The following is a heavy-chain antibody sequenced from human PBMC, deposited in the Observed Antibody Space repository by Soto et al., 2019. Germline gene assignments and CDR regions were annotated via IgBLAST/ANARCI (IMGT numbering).Heavy chain of an antibody. J-gene: IGHJ4*02. CDR2: INPSGGST. V-gene: IGHV1-46*01. Sequence: ASVKVSYKASGYTFTSYSMHWVRQAPGQGLEWMGIINPSGGSTSYAQKFQGRVTMTRDTSTSTVYMELSSLRSEDTAVYYCARDRAVTIFGFDYWGQGTLVTVSS. CDR1: GYTFTSYS. D-gene: IGHD3-3*01. CDR3: ARDRAVTIFGFDY.